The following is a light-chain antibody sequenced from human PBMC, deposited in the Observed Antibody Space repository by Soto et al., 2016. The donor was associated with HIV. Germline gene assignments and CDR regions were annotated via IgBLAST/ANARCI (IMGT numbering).Light chain of an antibody. Sequence: DIQMTQSPSTLSASVGDRVTITCRASQSISSWLAWYQQKPGKAPKLLIYDASNLETGVPSRFSGSGSGTDFTFTISSLQPEDIATYYCQQYDNLPRITFGPGTKVDIK. CDR1: QSISSW. CDR3: QQYDNLPRIT. CDR2: DAS. V-gene: IGKV1-33*01. J-gene: IGKJ3*01.